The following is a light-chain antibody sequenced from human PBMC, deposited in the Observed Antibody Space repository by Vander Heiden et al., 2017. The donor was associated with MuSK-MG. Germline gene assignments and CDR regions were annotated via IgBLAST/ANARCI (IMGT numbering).Light chain of an antibody. Sequence: QAVVTQEPSLTVSPGGTVTLTCGSSTGAVTSGHYPYWFQQKPGQAPRTLIYDTRNKHSWTPARFSGSLLGGKAALTLSGAQPEDEAEYYCLLSYSGARVFGTGTKVTVI. V-gene: IGLV7-46*01. CDR1: TGAVTSGHY. J-gene: IGLJ1*01. CDR3: LLSYSGARV. CDR2: DTR.